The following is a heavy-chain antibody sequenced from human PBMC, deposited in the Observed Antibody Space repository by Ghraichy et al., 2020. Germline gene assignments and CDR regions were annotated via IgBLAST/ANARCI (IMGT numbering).Heavy chain of an antibody. CDR1: NFTISDYF. V-gene: IGHV3-11*06. J-gene: IGHJ4*02. Sequence: GGSLRLSCAASNFTISDYFMTWVRQAPGKGLEWVSYIRGSGTYTFYADSVKGRFTISRDDATNSLFLQMDRLRAEDTAVYYCARGNVQVDYWGPGTLVTVSS. CDR2: IRGSGTYT. CDR3: ARGNVQVDY.